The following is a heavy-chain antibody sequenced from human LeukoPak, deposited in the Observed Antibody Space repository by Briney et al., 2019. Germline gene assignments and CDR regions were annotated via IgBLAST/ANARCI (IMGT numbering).Heavy chain of an antibody. J-gene: IGHJ5*02. V-gene: IGHV4-4*07. CDR3: ASSAAAGTSGWFDP. Sequence: SETLSLTCTVSGGSISSYYWSGIRQPAGKGLEWIGRIYTSGSTNYNPSLKSRVTMSVDTSKNQFSLKLSSVTAADTAVYYCASSAAAGTSGWFDPWGQGTLVTVSS. CDR2: IYTSGST. CDR1: GGSISSYY. D-gene: IGHD6-13*01.